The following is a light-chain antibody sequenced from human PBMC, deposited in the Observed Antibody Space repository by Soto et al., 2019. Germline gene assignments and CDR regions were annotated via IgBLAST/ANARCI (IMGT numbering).Light chain of an antibody. J-gene: IGLJ3*02. Sequence: QSVLTQSPSASGTPGRRVTISCSGSSSNIGSNYVYWYQQLPGTAPKLLIYRNSQRPSGVPDRFPGSKSGTSVSLAISGLRSEDEADYYCAVWDDSLGSPVIGGGTKLTGL. CDR3: AVWDDSLGSPV. V-gene: IGLV1-47*01. CDR1: SSNIGSNY. CDR2: RNS.